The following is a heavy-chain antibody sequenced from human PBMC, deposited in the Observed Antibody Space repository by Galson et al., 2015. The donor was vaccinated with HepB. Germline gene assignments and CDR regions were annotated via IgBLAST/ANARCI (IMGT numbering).Heavy chain of an antibody. CDR3: ARTSLGWFDP. CDR2: ICFSYNIL. Sequence: SLRLYCAASGFIFSDYCMSWIRQAPGKGLEWISYICFSYNILYYADSVKGRFTISRDNVKNSLYLQMNILRAEDTAVYYCARTSLGWFDPWGQGTLVTVSS. V-gene: IGHV3-11*01. J-gene: IGHJ5*02. CDR1: GFIFSDYC.